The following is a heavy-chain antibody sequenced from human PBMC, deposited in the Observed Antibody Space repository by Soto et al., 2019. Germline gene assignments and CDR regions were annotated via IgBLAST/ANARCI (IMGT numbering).Heavy chain of an antibody. J-gene: IGHJ6*03. CDR3: ARDLIYAGYYYYMDV. D-gene: IGHD3-10*01. CDR1: GFTFSSYS. V-gene: IGHV3-21*01. CDR2: INYKSHI. Sequence: PGGSLRLSCAASGFTFSSYSMNWVRQAPGKGLEWVSSINYKSHIDYADSVKGRFTISRDNAKNSLYLQMNSLRAVDTAVYFCARDLIYAGYYYYMDVWGIGTTVTVSS.